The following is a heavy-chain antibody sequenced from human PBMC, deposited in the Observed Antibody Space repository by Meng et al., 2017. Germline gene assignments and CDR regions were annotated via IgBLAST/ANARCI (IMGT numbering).Heavy chain of an antibody. V-gene: IGHV4-34*01. CDR1: GGSFSGYY. CDR2: INHSGST. Sequence: QGQLQPWGAGLLKPSETLSLTCAVYGGSFSGYYWSWIRQPPGKGLEWIGEINHSGSTNYNPSLKSRVTISVDTSKNQFSLKLSSVTAADTAVYYCARGVRLPDYWGQGTLVTVSS. CDR3: ARGVRLPDY. J-gene: IGHJ4*02. D-gene: IGHD2-15*01.